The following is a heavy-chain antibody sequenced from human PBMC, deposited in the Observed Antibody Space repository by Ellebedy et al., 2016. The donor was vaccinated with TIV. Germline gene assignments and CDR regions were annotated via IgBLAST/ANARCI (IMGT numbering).Heavy chain of an antibody. CDR2: ILPVFGTA. D-gene: IGHD4-11*01. CDR1: GGTFRGYS. Sequence: ASVKVSCKASGGTFRGYSIPWVREAPGQGLEWMGGILPVFGTANYAQKFQGRVTITADDSTDTAYLEVSSLRSEDTAVYYCARGKDSGNYVGWFDPWGQGTLVTVSS. V-gene: IGHV1-69*13. CDR3: ARGKDSGNYVGWFDP. J-gene: IGHJ5*02.